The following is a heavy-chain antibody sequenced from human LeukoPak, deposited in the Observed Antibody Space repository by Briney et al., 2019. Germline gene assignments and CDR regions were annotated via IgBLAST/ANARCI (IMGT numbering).Heavy chain of an antibody. CDR2: IYYSGST. V-gene: IGHV4-39*01. CDR3: ASPGGPYYYYGMDV. Sequence: PSETLSLTCTVSGGSISSGGYYWGWIRQPPGKGLEWIGSIYYSGSTYYNPSLKSRVTISVDTSKNQFSLKLSSVTAADTAVYYCASPGGPYYYYGMDVWGQGTTVTVSS. D-gene: IGHD3-10*01. J-gene: IGHJ6*02. CDR1: GGSISSGGYY.